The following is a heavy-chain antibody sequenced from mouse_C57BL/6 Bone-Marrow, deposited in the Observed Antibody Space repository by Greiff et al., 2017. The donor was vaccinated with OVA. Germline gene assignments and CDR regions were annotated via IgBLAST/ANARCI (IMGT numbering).Heavy chain of an antibody. Sequence: VQGVESGPGLVAPSQSLSITCTVSGFSLTSYGVSWVRQPPGKGLEWLGVIWGDGSTNYHSALISRLSISKDNSKSQVCLKLNSLQTDDTATYYCAKPTPVPYYYAMDYWGQGTSVTVSS. V-gene: IGHV2-3*01. CDR3: AKPTPVPYYYAMDY. J-gene: IGHJ4*01. CDR1: GFSLTSYG. CDR2: IWGDGST.